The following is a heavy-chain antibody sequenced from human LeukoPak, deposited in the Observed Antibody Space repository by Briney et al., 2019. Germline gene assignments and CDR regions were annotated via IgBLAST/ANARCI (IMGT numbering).Heavy chain of an antibody. D-gene: IGHD6-25*01. CDR1: GFTFSSYG. CDR3: ASSGRDDRYSSDDY. V-gene: IGHV3-23*01. J-gene: IGHJ4*02. CDR2: ISGSGGST. Sequence: PGGTLRLSCAASGFTFSSYGMSWVRQAPGKGLEWVSAISGSGGSTYYADSVKGRFTISRDNSKNALYLQMNSLRAEDTAVYYCASSGRDDRYSSDDYWGQGTLVTVSS.